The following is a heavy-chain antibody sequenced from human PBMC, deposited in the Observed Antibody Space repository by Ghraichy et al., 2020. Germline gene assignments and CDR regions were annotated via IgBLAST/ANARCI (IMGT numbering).Heavy chain of an antibody. J-gene: IGHJ6*02. V-gene: IGHV4-34*01. CDR2: INHSGST. D-gene: IGHD2-2*01. Sequence: SETLSLTCAVYGGSFSGYYWSWIRQPPGKGLEWIGEINHSGSTNYNPSLKSRVTISVDTSKNQFSLKLSSVTAADTAVYYCARVRLVGYCSSTSCRPPYYYYYGMDVWGQGTTVTVSS. CDR3: ARVRLVGYCSSTSCRPPYYYYYGMDV. CDR1: GGSFSGYY.